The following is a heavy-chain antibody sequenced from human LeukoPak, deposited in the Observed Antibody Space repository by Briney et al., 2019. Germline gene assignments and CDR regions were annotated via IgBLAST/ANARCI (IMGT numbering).Heavy chain of an antibody. J-gene: IGHJ4*02. CDR1: GLTFSSYS. V-gene: IGHV3-21*01. CDR2: ISSSSSYI. D-gene: IGHD2/OR15-2a*01. CDR3: ARGGIVLGHLDY. Sequence: PGGSLRLSCAASGLTFSSYSMNWVRQAPGKGLEWVSPISSSSSYIYYADSVKGRFTISRDNAKNSLYLQMNSLRAEDTAVYYCARGGIVLGHLDYWGQGTLVTVSS.